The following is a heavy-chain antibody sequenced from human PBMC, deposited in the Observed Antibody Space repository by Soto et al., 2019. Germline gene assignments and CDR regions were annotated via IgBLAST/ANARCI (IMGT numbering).Heavy chain of an antibody. CDR2: IVVGSGNT. CDR3: AADPVLYDILTGPGWFVH. D-gene: IGHD3-9*01. V-gene: IGHV1-58*02. J-gene: IGHJ5*02. CDR1: GFTFTSSA. Sequence: SVKVSCKASGFTFTSSAMQWVRQARGQRFEWIGWIVVGSGNTNYAQKFQERVTITRDMSTSTAYMELSSLRSEDTAVYYCAADPVLYDILTGPGWFVHLGQGPMVTVS.